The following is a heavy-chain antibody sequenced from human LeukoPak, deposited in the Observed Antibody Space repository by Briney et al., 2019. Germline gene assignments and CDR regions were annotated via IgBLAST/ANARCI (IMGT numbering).Heavy chain of an antibody. V-gene: IGHV4-59*01. Sequence: SETLSLTCTVSSGSISSNYWSWIRQPPGRGLEWIGYIHYSGTTNYNPSPKSRFTISVDTSKNQFSLKLSSVTAADTAVYYCARTYISGYQPDAFDIRGQGTMVTVSS. J-gene: IGHJ3*02. D-gene: IGHD3-22*01. CDR3: ARTYISGYQPDAFDI. CDR1: SGSISSNY. CDR2: IHYSGTT.